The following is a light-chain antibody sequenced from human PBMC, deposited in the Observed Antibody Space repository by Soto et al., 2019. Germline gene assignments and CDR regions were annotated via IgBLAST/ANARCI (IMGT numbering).Light chain of an antibody. CDR3: QQYFGFPPYT. Sequence: DIVMTQSPDSLTVSLGERATINCKSSQSVLSYLAWYQQKPGQPPKLLIYLASIRASGVPDRFSGSRSGTDFTLSISSLQAEDVAVYYCQQYFGFPPYTFGQGTKLEIK. CDR2: LAS. V-gene: IGKV4-1*01. CDR1: QSVLSY. J-gene: IGKJ2*01.